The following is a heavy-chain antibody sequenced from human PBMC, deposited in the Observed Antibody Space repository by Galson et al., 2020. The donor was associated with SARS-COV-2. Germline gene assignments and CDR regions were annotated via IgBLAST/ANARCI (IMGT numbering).Heavy chain of an antibody. CDR3: AKPKGGYDFRSGYPFDY. Sequence: GGSLRLSCAASGFTFSSYAMTWVRQAPGKGLEWVSSISGSGGSTYYADSLMGRFTISRDNSKNTLFLQMSSLRAEDTAVYYCAKPKGGYDFRSGYPFDYWGQGTLVTVSS. D-gene: IGHD3-3*01. CDR2: ISGSGGST. CDR1: GFTFSSYA. J-gene: IGHJ4*02. V-gene: IGHV3-23*01.